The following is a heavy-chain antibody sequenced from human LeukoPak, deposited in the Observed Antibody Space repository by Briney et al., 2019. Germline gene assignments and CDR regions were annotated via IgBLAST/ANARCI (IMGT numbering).Heavy chain of an antibody. CDR1: GLSFSSYY. D-gene: IGHD5-24*01. CDR3: ARGTGRDGYRAEYYFDY. Sequence: PGGSLRLSCSVSGLSFSSYYMNWVRQAPGKGLEWLSYITIKSDKVYYADSVKGRFTISRDNAKNSLYLQMNSLRDEDTAVYYCARGTGRDGYRAEYYFDYWGQGTLVTVSS. J-gene: IGHJ4*02. CDR2: ITIKSDKV. V-gene: IGHV3-48*02.